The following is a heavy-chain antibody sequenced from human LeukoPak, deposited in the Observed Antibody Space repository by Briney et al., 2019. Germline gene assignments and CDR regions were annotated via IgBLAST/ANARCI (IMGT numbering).Heavy chain of an antibody. V-gene: IGHV4-59*12. CDR2: IYYSGST. CDR1: GGSISSYY. D-gene: IGHD4-11*01. CDR3: ARLNDYSNYPYFDY. J-gene: IGHJ4*02. Sequence: SETLSLTCTVSGGSISSYYWSWIRQPPGKGLEWIGYIYYSGSTNYNPSLKSRVTISVDTSKNQFSLKLSSVTAADTAVYYCARLNDYSNYPYFDYWGQGTLVTVSS.